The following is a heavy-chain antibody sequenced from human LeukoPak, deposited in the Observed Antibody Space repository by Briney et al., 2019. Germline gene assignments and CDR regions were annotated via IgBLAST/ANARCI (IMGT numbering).Heavy chain of an antibody. CDR3: ARRYYYDSSGYYYVWYYYYGMDV. Sequence: ASVKVSCKASGYTFTSYDINWVRQATGQGLEWMGWMNPNSGNTGYAQKFQGRVTMTRNTSISTAYMELSSLRSEDTAVYYCARRYYYDSSGYYYVWYYYYGMDVWGQGTTVTVSS. CDR2: MNPNSGNT. V-gene: IGHV1-8*01. D-gene: IGHD3-22*01. J-gene: IGHJ6*02. CDR1: GYTFTSYD.